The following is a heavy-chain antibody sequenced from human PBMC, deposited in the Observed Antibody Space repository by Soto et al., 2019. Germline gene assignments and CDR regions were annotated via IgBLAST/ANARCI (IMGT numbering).Heavy chain of an antibody. CDR3: ARDVGPGY. CDR1: GFTFSSYW. CDR2: IKQDGSEM. V-gene: IGHV3-7*01. J-gene: IGHJ4*02. Sequence: EVQLVESGGGLVQPGGSLRLSCAASGFTFSSYWMTWVRQAPGKGLEWVANIKQDGSEMSYVDSVKGRFTISRDNAKNSLYLQMNSLRVDDTAVYYCARDVGPGYWGQGTLVTVSS. D-gene: IGHD1-26*01.